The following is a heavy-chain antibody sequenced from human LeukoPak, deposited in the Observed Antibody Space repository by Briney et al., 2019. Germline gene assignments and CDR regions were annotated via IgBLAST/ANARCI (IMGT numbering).Heavy chain of an antibody. CDR2: IYPSDSDT. D-gene: IGHD2-2*01. V-gene: IGHV5-51*01. CDR3: ARLLVVPAADHPDY. Sequence: GESLKISCKGSGYSFTTSWIGWVRQMPGKGLEWMGIIYPSDSDTRYSPSFQGQVTISADKSISTAYLQWSSLKASDTAMYYCARLLVVPAADHPDYWGQGTLVTVSS. CDR1: GYSFTTSW. J-gene: IGHJ4*02.